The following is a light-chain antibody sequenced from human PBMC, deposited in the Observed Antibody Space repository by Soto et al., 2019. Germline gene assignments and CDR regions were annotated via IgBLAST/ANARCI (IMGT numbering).Light chain of an antibody. J-gene: IGLJ1*01. V-gene: IGLV1-51*02. CDR3: GTWDSSLSAYV. CDR2: ENN. CDR1: SSKIGNNY. Sequence: QSVLTQPPSVSAAPGQKVTISCSGSSSKIGNNYVSWYQQLPGTAPKLLIYENNKRPSGIPDRFSGSKSGTSATLGITGLRTGDEADYYCGTWDSSLSAYVFGTGTKVTVL.